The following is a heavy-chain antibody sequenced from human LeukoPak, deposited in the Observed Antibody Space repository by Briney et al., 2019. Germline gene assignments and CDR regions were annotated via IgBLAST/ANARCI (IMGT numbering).Heavy chain of an antibody. D-gene: IGHD3-16*02. CDR1: GGSISSYY. V-gene: IGHV4-59*08. J-gene: IGHJ2*01. CDR3: ARHQAYDYVWGSYRDWYFDL. CDR2: IYYSGST. Sequence: PSETLSLTCTVSGGSISSYYWSWIRQPPGKGLEWIGYIYYSGSTNYNPSLKSRVTISVDTSKNQFSLKLSSVTAADTAAYYCARHQAYDYVWGSYRDWYFDLWGRGTLVTVSS.